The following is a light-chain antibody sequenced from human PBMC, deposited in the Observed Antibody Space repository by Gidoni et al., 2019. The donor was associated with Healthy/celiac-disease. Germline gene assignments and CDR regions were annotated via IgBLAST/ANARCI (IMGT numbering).Light chain of an antibody. CDR3: RSGGV. CDR1: SSDVGDYNY. J-gene: IGLJ3*02. CDR2: EVS. Sequence: QSALTQPASVSGSPGQSITISCTGTSSDVGDYNYVSWYQQHPGKAPKLIIYEVSNRPSGVTNRFSGSKSGNTASLTISGLQAEDEADYYCRSGGVFGGGTKLTVL. V-gene: IGLV2-14*01.